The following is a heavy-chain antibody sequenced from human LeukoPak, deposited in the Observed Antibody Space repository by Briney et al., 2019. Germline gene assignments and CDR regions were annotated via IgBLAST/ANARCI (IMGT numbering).Heavy chain of an antibody. J-gene: IGHJ3*02. CDR2: ISGSGGST. Sequence: GGSLRLSCAASGFTFSSYAMSWVRQAPGKGLGWVSAISGSGGSTCYADSVKGRFTISRDNSKNTLYLQMNSLRAEDTAVYYCAKNGPIAVAGPYHDAFDIWGQGTMVTVSS. D-gene: IGHD6-19*01. V-gene: IGHV3-23*01. CDR1: GFTFSSYA. CDR3: AKNGPIAVAGPYHDAFDI.